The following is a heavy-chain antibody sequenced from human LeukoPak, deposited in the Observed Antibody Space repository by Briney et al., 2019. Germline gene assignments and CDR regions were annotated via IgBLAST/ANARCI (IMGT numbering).Heavy chain of an antibody. D-gene: IGHD2-2*01. J-gene: IGHJ4*02. V-gene: IGHV3-64*01. CDR3: ARGYCSSTSCTNDY. CDR1: GFSLSTYD. CDR2: ITSNGGTT. Sequence: GGSLRLSCVASGFSLSTYDMYWVRQAPGKGLEYVSAITSNGGTTYYANSVKGRFTISRDNSKNTLYLQMGSLRAEDMAVYYCARGYCSSTSCTNDYWGQGTLVTVS.